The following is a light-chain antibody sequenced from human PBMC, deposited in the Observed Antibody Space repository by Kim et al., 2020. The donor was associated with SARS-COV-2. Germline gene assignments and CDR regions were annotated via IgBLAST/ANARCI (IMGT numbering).Light chain of an antibody. J-gene: IGLJ3*02. Sequence: NFMLTQPHSVSESPGKTVTISCTGSSGSIASNYVQWYQQRPGSAPTTVIYEDNQRPSGVPDRFSGSIDSPSNSASLTISGLKTEDEADYYCQSYDSSNQGVFGGGTELTVL. CDR1: SGSIASNY. CDR2: EDN. V-gene: IGLV6-57*02. CDR3: QSYDSSNQGV.